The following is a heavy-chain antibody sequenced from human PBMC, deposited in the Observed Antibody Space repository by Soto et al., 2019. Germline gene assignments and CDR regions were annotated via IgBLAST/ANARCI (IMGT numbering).Heavy chain of an antibody. CDR1: GFTFSSYG. Sequence: GGSLRLSCAASGFTFSSYGLHWVRQAPGKGLEWVAGISYDGSNKYYADSVKDRFTISRDNSKNTLILQMNSLRAEDTAVYYCARIERGSYPGYWGQGIMVT. V-gene: IGHV3-30*03. D-gene: IGHD1-26*01. J-gene: IGHJ4*02. CDR3: ARIERGSYPGY. CDR2: ISYDGSNK.